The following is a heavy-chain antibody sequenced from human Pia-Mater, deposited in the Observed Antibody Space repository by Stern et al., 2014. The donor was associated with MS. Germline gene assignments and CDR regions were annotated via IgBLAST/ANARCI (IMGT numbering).Heavy chain of an antibody. CDR1: GDSINSGDFH. V-gene: IGHV4-30-4*01. J-gene: IGHJ4*02. Sequence: VQLEESGPGLVKPSETLSLTCTVSGDSINSGDFHWSWVRQSPGKGLEWIGYLYYSGRNYNNPSLKSRVTMSIDTSTNQFSLNLTSVTAADTALYYCARMKTGLRENRGFDFWGQGTQVTVSS. CDR3: ARMKTGLRENRGFDF. D-gene: IGHD4-17*01. CDR2: LYYSGRN.